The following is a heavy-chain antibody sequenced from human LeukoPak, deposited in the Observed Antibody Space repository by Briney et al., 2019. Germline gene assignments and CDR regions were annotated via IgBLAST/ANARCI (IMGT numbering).Heavy chain of an antibody. J-gene: IGHJ4*02. CDR3: ARVRPRSGEVDY. D-gene: IGHD3-10*01. CDR1: GGSFSGYY. CDR2: INHSGST. V-gene: IGHV4-34*01. Sequence: PSETLSLTCAVYGGSFSGYYWSWIRQPPGKGLEWIGEINHSGSTNYNPSLKSRVTISVDTSKNQFSLKLSSVTAADTAVYHCARVRPRSGEVDYWGQGTLVTVSS.